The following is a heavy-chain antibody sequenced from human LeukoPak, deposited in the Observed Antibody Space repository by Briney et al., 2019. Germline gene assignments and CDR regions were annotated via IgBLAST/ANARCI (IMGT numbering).Heavy chain of an antibody. V-gene: IGHV1-18*01. CDR3: ARDSDWVFDL. Sequence: ASVEVSCKASGYTFTRWNFSWVRQAPGQGLEWMGWISTYNGDTKYAQKFQGRVTMTTDTSTSTTYMELRSLTSDDTAVYYCARDSDWVFDLWGRGTVVTVSS. CDR1: GYTFTRWN. CDR2: ISTYNGDT. J-gene: IGHJ2*01. D-gene: IGHD3-9*01.